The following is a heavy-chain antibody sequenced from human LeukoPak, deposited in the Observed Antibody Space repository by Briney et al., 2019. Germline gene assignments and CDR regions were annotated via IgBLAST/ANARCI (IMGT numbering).Heavy chain of an antibody. D-gene: IGHD6-13*01. J-gene: IGHJ6*02. CDR2: IYYSGST. V-gene: IGHV4-30-4*08. Sequence: SETLSLTCTVSGGSISSGGYYWSWIRQPPGKGLEWIGYIYYSGSTYYNPSLKSRVTISVDTSKNQFSLKLSSVTAADTAVYYCAREFAAGTDYYCYGMDVWGQGTTVTVSS. CDR3: AREFAAGTDYYCYGMDV. CDR1: GGSISSGGYY.